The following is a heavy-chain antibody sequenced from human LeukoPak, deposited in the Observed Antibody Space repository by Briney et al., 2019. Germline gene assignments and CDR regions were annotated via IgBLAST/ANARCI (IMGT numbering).Heavy chain of an antibody. CDR3: ARDPNWVDAFDI. V-gene: IGHV1-69*13. Sequence: SVKVSCKASGGTFSSYAISWVRQAPGQGLEWMGGIIPIFGTANYAQKFQGRVTITADESTSTAYMELSSLRSEDTAVYYCARDPNWVDAFDIWGQGTMVTVSS. D-gene: IGHD1-1*01. CDR1: GGTFSSYA. J-gene: IGHJ3*02. CDR2: IIPIFGTA.